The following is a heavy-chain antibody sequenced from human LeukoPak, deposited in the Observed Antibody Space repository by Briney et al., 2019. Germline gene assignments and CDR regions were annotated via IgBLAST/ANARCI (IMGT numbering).Heavy chain of an antibody. CDR1: GYTFTSYD. D-gene: IGHD3-22*01. J-gene: IGHJ4*02. Sequence: ASVKVSCKASGYTFTSYDINWVRQATGQGLEWMGWMNPNSGNTGYAQKFQGRVTITRNTSISTAYMELSSLRSEETAVYYCARDRYGASHYYDSSGYYLFDYWGQGTLVTVSS. CDR3: ARDRYGASHYYDSSGYYLFDY. V-gene: IGHV1-8*03. CDR2: MNPNSGNT.